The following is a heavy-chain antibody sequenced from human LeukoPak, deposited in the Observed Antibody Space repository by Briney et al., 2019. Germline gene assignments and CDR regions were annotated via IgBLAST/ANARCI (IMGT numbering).Heavy chain of an antibody. CDR3: ATRRRTAMAYYYYGMDV. V-gene: IGHV4-34*01. CDR2: XNHSGST. D-gene: IGHD5-18*01. Sequence: SETLSLTCTVSXGXXXGYYWSWIRQPXXXXLXWIGEXNHSGSTNYNPSLKSRVTISVDTSKNQFSLKLSSVTAADTAVYYCATRRRTAMAYYYYGMDVWGQGTTVTVSS. J-gene: IGHJ6*02. CDR1: XGXXXGYY.